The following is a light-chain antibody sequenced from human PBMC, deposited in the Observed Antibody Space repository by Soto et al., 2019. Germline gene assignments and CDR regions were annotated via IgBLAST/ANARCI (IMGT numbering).Light chain of an antibody. V-gene: IGKV1-5*01. Sequence: DIQMTQFPSTLFASVGDRVTITFRASQSISRWLAWYQQKPGKAPKLLIYDASNLEKGVPSRFSGRGSGTEFTLTISSLQPDDFATYFWQQYNSYSTETFGQGTKVEI. CDR3: QQYNSYSTET. CDR2: DAS. CDR1: QSISRW. J-gene: IGKJ1*01.